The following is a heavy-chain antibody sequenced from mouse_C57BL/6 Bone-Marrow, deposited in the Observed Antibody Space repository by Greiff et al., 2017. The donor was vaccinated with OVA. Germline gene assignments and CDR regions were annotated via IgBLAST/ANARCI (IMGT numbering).Heavy chain of an antibody. J-gene: IGHJ1*03. Sequence: VQLQQSGAELVKPGASVKISCKASGYAFSSYWMNWVKQRPGKGLEWIGQIYPGDGDTNYNGKFKGKATLTADKSSSTAYMQLSSLTSEDSAVYCCARVYYYGLYWYFDVWGTGTTVTVSS. D-gene: IGHD1-1*01. CDR2: IYPGDGDT. V-gene: IGHV1-80*01. CDR1: GYAFSSYW. CDR3: ARVYYYGLYWYFDV.